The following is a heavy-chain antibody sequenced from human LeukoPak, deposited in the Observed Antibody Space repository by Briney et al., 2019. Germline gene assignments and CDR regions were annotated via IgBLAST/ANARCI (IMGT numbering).Heavy chain of an antibody. CDR3: ARGGYQLWNRKRFDY. CDR1: GYSISSDCY. J-gene: IGHJ4*02. V-gene: IGHV4-38-2*02. Sequence: SETLSLTCTVSGYSISSDCYWGWIRQPPGKGLEWIGSIYHTGSTYYNPSLKRRVTISVDTSKNQFSLKLSSVTAADTAVYYCARGGYQLWNRKRFDYWGQGTLVTVSS. CDR2: IYHTGST. D-gene: IGHD5-18*01.